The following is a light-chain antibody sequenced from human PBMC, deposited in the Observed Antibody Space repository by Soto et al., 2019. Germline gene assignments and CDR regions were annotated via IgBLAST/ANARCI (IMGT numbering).Light chain of an antibody. Sequence: QSVLTQPASVSGSPGQSITISCTGTSSDVGGYSYVSWYQQHPGKTPKLMIYEVSNRPSGVPHRFSGSKSGNTASLTISGLQTEDEADYYCSSFSSITRKVFGGGTKLTVL. V-gene: IGLV2-14*01. J-gene: IGLJ2*01. CDR2: EVS. CDR3: SSFSSITRKV. CDR1: SSDVGGYSY.